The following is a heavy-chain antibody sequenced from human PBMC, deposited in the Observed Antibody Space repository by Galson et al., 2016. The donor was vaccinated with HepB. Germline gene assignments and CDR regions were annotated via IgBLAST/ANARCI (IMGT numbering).Heavy chain of an antibody. CDR2: IWYGEANN. D-gene: IGHD3-9*01. J-gene: IGHJ6*02. Sequence: SLRLSCAASGFTFSSYGMHWVRQSPGKGLEWVAVIWYGEANNYYADSVQGRFTISRDNSKNTVYLQMNSLRAEDTAVYYCARDKDYDLLTGYGMDVWGQGTMVTVSS. V-gene: IGHV3-33*01. CDR1: GFTFSSYG. CDR3: ARDKDYDLLTGYGMDV.